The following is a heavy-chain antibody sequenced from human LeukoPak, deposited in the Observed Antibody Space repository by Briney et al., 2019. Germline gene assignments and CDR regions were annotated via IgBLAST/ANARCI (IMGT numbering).Heavy chain of an antibody. CDR2: INPNSGGT. CDR3: ARDPGDYGGNRFDY. V-gene: IGHV1-2*02. D-gene: IGHD4-23*01. J-gene: IGHJ4*02. Sequence: GASAKVSCMASGYTFTGYYMHWVRQAPGQGLEWMGWINPNSGGTNYAQKFQGRVTMTRDTSVSTAYMELSRLRSDDTAVYYCARDPGDYGGNRFDYWGQGTLVTVSS. CDR1: GYTFTGYY.